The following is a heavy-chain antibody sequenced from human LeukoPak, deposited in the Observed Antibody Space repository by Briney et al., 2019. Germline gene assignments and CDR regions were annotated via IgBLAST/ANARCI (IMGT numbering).Heavy chain of an antibody. CDR2: ISWNSGSI. D-gene: IGHD2-2*01. V-gene: IGHV3-9*01. CDR3: AKDIVPAAIGGYFDY. Sequence: PGGSLRLSCAASGFTFDDYAMHWVRQAPGKGLEWVSGISWNSGSIGYADSVKGRFTISRDNAKNSLYLQMNSLRAEDTALYYCAKDIVPAAIGGYFDYWGQGTLVTVSS. CDR1: GFTFDDYA. J-gene: IGHJ4*02.